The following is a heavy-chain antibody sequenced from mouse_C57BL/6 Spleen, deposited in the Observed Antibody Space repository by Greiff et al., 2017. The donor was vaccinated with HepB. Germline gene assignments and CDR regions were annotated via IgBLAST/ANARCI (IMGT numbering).Heavy chain of an antibody. CDR1: GYAFSSYW. CDR2: IYPGDGDT. D-gene: IGHD1-1*01. V-gene: IGHV1-80*01. CDR3: ARSHCGSSYRYYAMDD. J-gene: IGHJ4*01. Sequence: VQLVESGAELVKPGASVKISCKASGYAFSSYWMNWVKQRPGKGLEWIGQIYPGDGDTNYNGKFKGKATLTADKSSSTAYMRLSSLTSEDSAVDFCARSHCGSSYRYYAMDDWGQGTSVTVSS.